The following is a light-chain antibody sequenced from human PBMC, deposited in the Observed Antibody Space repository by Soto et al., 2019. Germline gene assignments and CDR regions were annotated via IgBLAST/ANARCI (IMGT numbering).Light chain of an antibody. Sequence: QSVLTQPPSASGSPGQSVTISCTGTSSDVGGYNYVSWYQQHPGKAPKLMIYEVNKRPSGVPARFSGSKSGNTASLTVSGLQAEDEAVYYCNSYVTSNVVVFGGGTKLTVL. J-gene: IGLJ2*01. V-gene: IGLV2-8*01. CDR1: SSDVGGYNY. CDR3: NSYVTSNVVV. CDR2: EVN.